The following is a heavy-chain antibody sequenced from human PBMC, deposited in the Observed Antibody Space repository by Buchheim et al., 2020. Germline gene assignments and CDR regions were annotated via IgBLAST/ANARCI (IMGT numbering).Heavy chain of an antibody. J-gene: IGHJ6*02. D-gene: IGHD4-11*01. CDR1: GYTFTSYY. V-gene: IGHV1-46*03. Sequence: QVQLVQSGAEVKKPGASVKVSCKASGYTFTSYYMHWVRQAPGQGLEWMGIINPSGGSTTYAHKFQGKVTMTRDTSTSTVYMELSSLRSDDTAVYYCARGASNYGLAYYYYGMDVWGQGTT. CDR3: ARGASNYGLAYYYYGMDV. CDR2: INPSGGST.